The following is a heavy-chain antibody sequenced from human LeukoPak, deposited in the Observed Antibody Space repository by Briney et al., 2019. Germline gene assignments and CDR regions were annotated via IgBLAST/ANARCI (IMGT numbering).Heavy chain of an antibody. Sequence: GESLKISCKGSGYSFTTYWIGWVRQMPGKGLAWMGIMYPGDSDTRYSPSFQGQVTISVDNSISIAYLQWSSLKASDTAMYYCVRLEVGRIDYWGQGTLVTVSS. V-gene: IGHV5-51*01. CDR1: GYSFTTYW. CDR3: VRLEVGRIDY. CDR2: MYPGDSDT. D-gene: IGHD2-15*01. J-gene: IGHJ4*02.